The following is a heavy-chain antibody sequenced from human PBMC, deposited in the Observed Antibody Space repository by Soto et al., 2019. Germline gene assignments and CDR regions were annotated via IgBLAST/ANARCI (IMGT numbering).Heavy chain of an antibody. D-gene: IGHD3-10*01. V-gene: IGHV3-30-3*01. CDR3: ARDTSLWDYYYYGMDV. J-gene: IGHJ6*02. Sequence: QVQLVESGGGVVQPGRSLRLSCAASGFTFSSYAMHWVRQAPGKGLEWVAVISYDGSNKYYADSVKGRFTISRDNSKNXLDLQMNSLRAEDTAVYYCARDTSLWDYYYYGMDVWGQGTTVTVSS. CDR1: GFTFSSYA. CDR2: ISYDGSNK.